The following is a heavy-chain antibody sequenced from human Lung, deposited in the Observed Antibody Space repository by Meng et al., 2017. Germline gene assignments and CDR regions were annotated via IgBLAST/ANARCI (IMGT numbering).Heavy chain of an antibody. CDR3: AKEIRPNDY. CDR2: IDISGETT. CDR1: GFTFSNSA. J-gene: IGHJ4*02. Sequence: DVQLLESGGGLVQPGGSLRLSCAVSGFTFSNSAMSWVRQAPGKGLEWVSFIDISGETTRYADSVKGRFTVSRDNSKSTLHLQMNSPRVEDTAVYYCAKEIRPNDYWGQGTLVTVSS. V-gene: IGHV3-23*01.